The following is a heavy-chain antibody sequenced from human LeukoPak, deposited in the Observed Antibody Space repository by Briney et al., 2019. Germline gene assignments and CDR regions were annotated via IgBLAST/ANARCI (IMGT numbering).Heavy chain of an antibody. CDR1: GFTLTTYG. CDR2: INTDGSST. CDR3: ARLGQQLVRDAFDI. Sequence: GGSLRLSCAASGFTLTTYGMNWVRQAPGKGLVWVSRINTDGSSTSYADSVKGRFTISRDNAKNTLYLQMNSLRAEDTAVYYCARLGQQLVRDAFDIWGQGTMVTVSS. J-gene: IGHJ3*02. D-gene: IGHD6-13*01. V-gene: IGHV3-74*01.